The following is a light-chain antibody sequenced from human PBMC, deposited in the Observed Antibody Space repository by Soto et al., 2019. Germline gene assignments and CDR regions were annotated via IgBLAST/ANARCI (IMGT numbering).Light chain of an antibody. CDR2: AVS. J-gene: IGKJ1*01. V-gene: IGKV3-15*01. CDR1: QSVSSN. CDR3: QQYNKWPLT. Sequence: EIMMTQSPGTLSASPGERATLSCRASQSVSSNLAWYQQKPGQAPRLLIYAVSTWATGIPARFSGSGSGTGFTLTISSLQSEDFAVYYCQQYNKWPLTFGQGTKVEIK.